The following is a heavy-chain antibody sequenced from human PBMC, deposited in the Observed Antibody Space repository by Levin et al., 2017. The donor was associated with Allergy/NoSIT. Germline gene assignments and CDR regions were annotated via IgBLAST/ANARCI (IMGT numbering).Heavy chain of an antibody. V-gene: IGHV3-30*18. CDR1: GFTFSSYG. D-gene: IGHD3-10*01. CDR3: ANLGYGSGSSH. CDR2: ISYDGSNK. J-gene: IGHJ4*02. Sequence: PGGSLRLSCAASGFTFSSYGMHWVRQAPGKGLEWVAVISYDGSNKYYADSVKGRFTISRDNSKNTLYLQMNSLRAEDTAVYYCANLGYGSGSSHWGQGTLVTVSS.